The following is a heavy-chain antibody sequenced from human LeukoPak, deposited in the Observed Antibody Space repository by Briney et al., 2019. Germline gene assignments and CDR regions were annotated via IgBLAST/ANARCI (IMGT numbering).Heavy chain of an antibody. J-gene: IGHJ4*02. Sequence: ASVKVSCKASGYSFTSYYMHWVRQAPGQGLEWMGIIDPSGGSTSYAQKFQGRVTMTRDTSTSTVYMELSSLRSEDTAAYYCARDNTATGPIDSWGQGTLVTVSS. D-gene: IGHD1-1*01. CDR1: GYSFTSYY. CDR2: IDPSGGST. V-gene: IGHV1-46*01. CDR3: ARDNTATGPIDS.